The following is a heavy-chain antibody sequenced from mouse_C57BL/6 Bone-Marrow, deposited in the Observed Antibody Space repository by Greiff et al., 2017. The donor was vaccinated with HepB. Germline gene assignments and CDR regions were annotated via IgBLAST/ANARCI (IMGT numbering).Heavy chain of an antibody. J-gene: IGHJ3*01. CDR1: GYAFTNYL. D-gene: IGHD2-5*01. CDR3: ARGDYYSKGAWFAY. Sequence: VQLQQSGAELVRPGTSVKVSCKASGYAFTNYLIEWVKQRPGQGLEWIGVINPGSGGTNYNEKFKGKATLTADKSSSTAYMQLSSLTSEDSAVYFCARGDYYSKGAWFAYWGRGTLVTVSA. CDR2: INPGSGGT. V-gene: IGHV1-54*01.